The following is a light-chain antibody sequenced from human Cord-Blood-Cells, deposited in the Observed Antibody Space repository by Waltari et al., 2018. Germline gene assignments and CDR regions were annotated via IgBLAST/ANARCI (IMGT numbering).Light chain of an antibody. CDR3: QSYDSSLSGYV. CDR2: GNG. CDR1: SSNIGAGYD. J-gene: IGLJ1*01. V-gene: IGLV1-40*01. Sequence: QSVLTQPPSVSGAPGQRVTISCTGSSSNIGAGYDVPWYQQLPGTAPKLLIYGNGNRPSGVPDRFSGAKSGASASLAITGLQAEDEADYYCQSYDSSLSGYVFGTGTKVTVL.